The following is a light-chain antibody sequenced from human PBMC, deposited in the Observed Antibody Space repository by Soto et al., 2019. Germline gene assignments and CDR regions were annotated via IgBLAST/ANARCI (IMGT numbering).Light chain of an antibody. Sequence: EIVLTQSPGTLSSSPGERATLSCRASQSVTSNYLAWYQQKRGQAPRLLIWGASIRATDLPDRFSGGGSGTDFTLTISRLEAEDFAVYYCHQYGSSPGTFDQGTKVEIK. CDR2: GAS. J-gene: IGKJ1*01. V-gene: IGKV3-20*01. CDR1: QSVTSNY. CDR3: HQYGSSPGT.